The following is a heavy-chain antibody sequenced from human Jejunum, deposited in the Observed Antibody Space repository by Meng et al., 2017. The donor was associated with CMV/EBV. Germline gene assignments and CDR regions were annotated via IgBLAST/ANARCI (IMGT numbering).Heavy chain of an antibody. CDR2: IYYSGTT. CDR1: GGSISNSSYY. D-gene: IGHD2-15*01. J-gene: IGHJ3*02. Sequence: GGSISNSSYYWGWIRQPPGRGLEWIASIYYSGTTIYSPSLKSRVTISIDTSKNHFSLNLRSVTAADAAVYYCARDSGGYGLDAFDIWGQGTMVTVSS. V-gene: IGHV4-39*07. CDR3: ARDSGGYGLDAFDI.